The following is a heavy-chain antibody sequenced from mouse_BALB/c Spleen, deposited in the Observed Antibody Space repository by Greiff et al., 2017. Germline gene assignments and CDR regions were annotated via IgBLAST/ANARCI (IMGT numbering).Heavy chain of an antibody. J-gene: IGHJ3*01. CDR2: INPSNGRT. CDR1: GYTFTSYW. CDR3: AREDYYPFAY. Sequence: QVQLKQSGAELVKPGASVKLSCKASGYTFTSYWMHWVKQRPGQGLEWIGEINPSNGRTNYNEKFKSKATLTVDKSSSTAYMQLSSLTSEDSAVYYCAREDYYPFAYWGQGTLVTVSA. V-gene: IGHV1S81*02. D-gene: IGHD1-1*01.